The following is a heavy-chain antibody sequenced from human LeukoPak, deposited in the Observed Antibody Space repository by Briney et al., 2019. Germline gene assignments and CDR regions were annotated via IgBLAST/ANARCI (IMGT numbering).Heavy chain of an antibody. CDR3: ARTIGYSYGYGYFDY. D-gene: IGHD5-18*01. V-gene: IGHV4-59*01. CDR2: IYYSGST. J-gene: IGHJ4*02. Sequence: SETLSLTCTVSGGPLSSYYWSWIRQPPGKGLEWIGYIYYSGSTNYNPSLKSRVTISVDTSTNQFSLKLSSVTAADTAMYYCARTIGYSYGYGYFDYWGQGTLVTVSS. CDR1: GGPLSSYY.